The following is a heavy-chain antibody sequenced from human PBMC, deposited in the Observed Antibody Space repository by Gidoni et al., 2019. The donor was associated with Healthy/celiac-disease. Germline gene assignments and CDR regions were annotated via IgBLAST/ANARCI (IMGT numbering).Heavy chain of an antibody. V-gene: IGHV1-8*01. CDR1: GYTFTSSD. CDR2: MNPNSGNT. Sequence: QVQLVQSGAEVKKPGASVKVSCKASGYTFTSSDINWVRQATGQGLEWMGWMNPNSGNTGYAQKFQGRVTMTRNTSISTAYMELSSLRSEDTAVYYCARGYCSGGSCYFNWFDPWGQGTLVTVSS. J-gene: IGHJ5*02. CDR3: ARGYCSGGSCYFNWFDP. D-gene: IGHD2-15*01.